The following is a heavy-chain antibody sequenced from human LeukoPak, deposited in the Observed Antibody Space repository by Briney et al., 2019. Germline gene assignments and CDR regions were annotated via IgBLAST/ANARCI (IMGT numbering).Heavy chain of an antibody. CDR1: GGSISNYY. V-gene: IGHV4-4*09. CDR2: ISTSGTT. D-gene: IGHD3/OR15-3a*01. CDR3: ARLGMDWLHLDS. J-gene: IGHJ5*01. Sequence: SETLFLSCTVSGGSISNYYWSWIRQPPGKGPELIGYISTSGTTKYTPSLSSRVTISLDTTMNQFSLRLASVTAADTAVYYCARLGMDWLHLDSWGQGTLVTVSS.